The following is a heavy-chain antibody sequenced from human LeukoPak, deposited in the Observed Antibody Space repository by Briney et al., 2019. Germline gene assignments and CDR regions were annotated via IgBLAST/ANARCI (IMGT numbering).Heavy chain of an antibody. Sequence: SETLSLTCTVSGGSISSRSYYWGWIRQPPGKGLEWLGNSCYSCSAYYVTSLKSQVSISVDTSKYQFSLKLSSVTAADTDVYCCARHGGIITIVREFDPWGQGTLVTVSS. CDR1: GGSISSRSYY. J-gene: IGHJ5*02. V-gene: IGHV4-39*01. CDR3: ARHGGIITIVREFDP. D-gene: IGHD3-10*01. CDR2: SCYSCSA.